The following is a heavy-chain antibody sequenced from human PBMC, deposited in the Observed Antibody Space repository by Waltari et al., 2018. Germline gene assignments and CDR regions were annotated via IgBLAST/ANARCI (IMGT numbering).Heavy chain of an antibody. CDR2: IYFSGRT. CDR3: ARGDTSNWFASYFDF. D-gene: IGHD3-10*01. Sequence: QVRLRESGPGLVKPSETLSLTCTVSAASISSYYWSWIRQPPGKGLEWIAYIYFSGRTSYNPSLKSRVAISGDTSKKQFSLRLSSVTAADTAVYYCARGDTSNWFASYFDFWGQGILVSVSS. J-gene: IGHJ4*02. CDR1: AASISSYY. V-gene: IGHV4-59*01.